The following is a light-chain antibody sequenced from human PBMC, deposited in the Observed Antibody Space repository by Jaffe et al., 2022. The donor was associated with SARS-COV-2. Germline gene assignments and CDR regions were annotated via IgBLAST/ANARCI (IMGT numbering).Light chain of an antibody. CDR3: SSYTSSSALV. CDR1: SSDVGSYKY. CDR2: DVS. V-gene: IGLV2-14*01. Sequence: QSALTQPASVSGSPGQSITISCTGTSSDVGSYKYVSWYQQHPGKAPKLMINDVSNRPSGVSNRFSGSKSGNTASLTISGLQAEDEADYYCSSYTSSSALVFGGGTKLTVL. J-gene: IGLJ2*01.